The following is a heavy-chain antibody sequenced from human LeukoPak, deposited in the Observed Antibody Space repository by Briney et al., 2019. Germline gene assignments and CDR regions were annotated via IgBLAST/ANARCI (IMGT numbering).Heavy chain of an antibody. V-gene: IGHV1-18*01. J-gene: IGHJ4*02. CDR3: ARGYCSGGSCAQGY. CDR2: ISAYNGNT. CDR1: GYTFTSYG. D-gene: IGHD2-15*01. Sequence: ASVKVSCKASGYTFTSYGISWVRRAPGQGLEWMGWISAYNGNTNYAQKLQGRVTMTTDTSTSTAYMELRSLRSDDTAVYYCARGYCSGGSCAQGYWGQGTLVTVSS.